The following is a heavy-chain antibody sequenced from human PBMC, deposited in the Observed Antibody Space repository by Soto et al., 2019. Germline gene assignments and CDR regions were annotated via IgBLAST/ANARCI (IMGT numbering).Heavy chain of an antibody. J-gene: IGHJ4*02. Sequence: GGSLRLSCAASGFTFSSYSMNWVRQAPGKGLEWVSYISSSSSTIYYADSVKGRFTISRDNAKNSLYLQMNSLRDEDTAVYYCARDRYPVRGGYYFDYWGQGTLVTVYS. V-gene: IGHV3-48*02. D-gene: IGHD3-10*01. CDR1: GFTFSSYS. CDR2: ISSSSSTI. CDR3: ARDRYPVRGGYYFDY.